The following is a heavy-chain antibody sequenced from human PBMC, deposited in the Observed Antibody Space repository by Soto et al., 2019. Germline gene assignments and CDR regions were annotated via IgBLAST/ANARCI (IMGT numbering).Heavy chain of an antibody. V-gene: IGHV4-61*01. D-gene: IGHD3-9*01. J-gene: IGHJ6*02. CDR2: IYYSGST. CDR3: ARFKILTGPYYYYGMDA. Sequence: SSETLSLTCTVSGGSVSSGSYYWSWIRQPPGKGLEWIGYIYYSGSTNYNPSLKSRVTISVDTSKNQFSLKLSSVTAADTAVYYCARFKILTGPYYYYGMDAWGQGTTVTVSS. CDR1: GGSVSSGSYY.